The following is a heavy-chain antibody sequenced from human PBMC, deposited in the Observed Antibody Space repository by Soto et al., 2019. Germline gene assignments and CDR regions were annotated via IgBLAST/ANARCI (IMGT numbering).Heavy chain of an antibody. CDR1: GYTFTSYG. J-gene: IGHJ6*02. D-gene: IGHD2-2*01. Sequence: GASVKVSCKASGYTFTSYGISWVRQAPGQGLEWMGWISAYNGNTNYAQKLQGRVTITADESTSTAYMELSSLRSEDTAVYYCARERPYCSSTSCYYYYGMDVWGQGTTVTVSS. V-gene: IGHV1-18*01. CDR3: ARERPYCSSTSCYYYYGMDV. CDR2: ISAYNGNT.